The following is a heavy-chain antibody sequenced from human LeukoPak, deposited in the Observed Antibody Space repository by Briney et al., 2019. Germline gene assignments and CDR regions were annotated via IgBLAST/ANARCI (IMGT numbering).Heavy chain of an antibody. V-gene: IGHV3-33*01. CDR2: IWYDGSNT. CDR1: GFTFSSYG. Sequence: PAGTLTLSCAASGFTFSSYGMHWVRQAPGRGLEWVAVIWYDGSNTYSADSVKGRFTISRDNSKSTLYLQMNSLRAEDTAVYYCTRDIHSRYFDYWGQGTLVTVSS. CDR3: TRDIHSRYFDY. J-gene: IGHJ4*02. D-gene: IGHD2-2*02.